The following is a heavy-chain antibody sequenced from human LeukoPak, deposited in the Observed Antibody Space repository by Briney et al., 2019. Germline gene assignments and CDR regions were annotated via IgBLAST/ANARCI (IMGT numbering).Heavy chain of an antibody. Sequence: ASVKVSCKASGYTFTSYDINWVRQATGQGLEWMGWMNPNSGNTGYAQKSQGRVTMTRNTSISTAYMELSSLRSEDTAVYYCARCDYDYVWGSYRYDYWGQGTLVTVSS. CDR1: GYTFTSYD. J-gene: IGHJ4*02. CDR2: MNPNSGNT. V-gene: IGHV1-8*01. D-gene: IGHD3-16*02. CDR3: ARCDYDYVWGSYRYDY.